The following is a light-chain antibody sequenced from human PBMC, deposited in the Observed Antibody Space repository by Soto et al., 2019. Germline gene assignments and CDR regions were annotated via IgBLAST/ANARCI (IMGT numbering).Light chain of an antibody. V-gene: IGKV1-8*01. CDR3: QQHFSYPYT. CDR1: QDISSY. CDR2: AAA. Sequence: AIRMTQSPSSFSASTGDRVTITCRASQDISSYLAWYQQKVGKAPKLLIYAAATLQRGAPSRFSGSGSGTDFTLTISRLQSEDFATYYCQQHFSYPYTFGQGTKLEI. J-gene: IGKJ2*01.